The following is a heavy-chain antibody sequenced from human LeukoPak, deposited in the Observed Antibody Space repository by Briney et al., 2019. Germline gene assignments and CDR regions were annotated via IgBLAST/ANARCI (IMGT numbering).Heavy chain of an antibody. D-gene: IGHD3-22*01. V-gene: IGHV3-23*01. J-gene: IGHJ4*02. CDR1: GFTFSSYA. Sequence: GGSLRPSCAASGFTFSSYAMSGVRQAPGKGLEWVSAISGSGGSTYNADSVKGRFTISRDNSKNTLYLQMNSLRAEDTAVYYCAKAPVGYYYDCSGERYFDYWGQGTLVTVSS. CDR2: ISGSGGST. CDR3: AKAPVGYYYDCSGERYFDY.